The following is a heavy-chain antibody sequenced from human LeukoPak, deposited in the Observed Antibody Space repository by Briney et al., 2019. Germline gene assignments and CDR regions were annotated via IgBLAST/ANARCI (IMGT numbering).Heavy chain of an antibody. V-gene: IGHV3-30-3*01. D-gene: IGHD3-10*01. CDR3: ARDHFYFGSVSRGSLDL. Sequence: GGSLRLSCAASGFTFCSYPRLWVRQAPGKGLEWLAIISYDGANKYYADSVKGRFTISRDNSRNTVSLQMNSLRLADTAVYYCARDHFYFGSVSRGSLDLWGRGILVIVSS. J-gene: IGHJ4*02. CDR2: ISYDGANK. CDR1: GFTFCSYP.